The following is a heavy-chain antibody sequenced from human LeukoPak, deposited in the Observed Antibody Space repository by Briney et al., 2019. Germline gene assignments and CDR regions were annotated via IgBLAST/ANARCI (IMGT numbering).Heavy chain of an antibody. J-gene: IGHJ3*02. V-gene: IGHV4-59*12. CDR2: IYHSGST. Sequence: SETLSLTCTVSGGSISSYYWSWIRQPPGKGLEWIGYIYHSGSTYYNPSLKSRVTISVDRSKNQFSLKLSSVTAADTAVYYCARLYDSSLNDAFDIWGQGTMVTVSS. CDR1: GGSISSYY. D-gene: IGHD3-22*01. CDR3: ARLYDSSLNDAFDI.